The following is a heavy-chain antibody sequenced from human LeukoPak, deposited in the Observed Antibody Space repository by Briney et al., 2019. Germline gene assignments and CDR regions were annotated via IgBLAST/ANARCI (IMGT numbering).Heavy chain of an antibody. CDR3: AKDKQGQLATAFFDY. CDR1: GFTFDDYA. Sequence: GGSLRLSCAASGFTFDDYAMHWVRQAPGKGLEWVSGISWNSGSIGYADSVKGRFTISRDNAKNSLYLQMNSLRAEDMALYYCAKDKQGQLATAFFDYWGQGTLVTVSS. V-gene: IGHV3-9*03. D-gene: IGHD6-6*01. CDR2: ISWNSGSI. J-gene: IGHJ4*02.